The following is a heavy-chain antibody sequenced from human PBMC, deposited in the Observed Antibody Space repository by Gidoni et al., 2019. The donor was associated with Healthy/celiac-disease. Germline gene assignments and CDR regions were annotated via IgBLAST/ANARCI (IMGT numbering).Heavy chain of an antibody. D-gene: IGHD3-3*01. J-gene: IGHJ4*02. CDR3: AKGSLLEWLLYDYFDY. CDR1: GFTFSSYA. Sequence: EVQLLESGGGLVQPGGSLRLSCAASGFTFSSYAMSWVRQAPGKGLEWVSAISGSGGSTYYADSVKGRFTISRDNSKNTLYLQMNSLRAEDTAVYYCAKGSLLEWLLYDYFDYWGQGTLVTVSS. V-gene: IGHV3-23*01. CDR2: ISGSGGST.